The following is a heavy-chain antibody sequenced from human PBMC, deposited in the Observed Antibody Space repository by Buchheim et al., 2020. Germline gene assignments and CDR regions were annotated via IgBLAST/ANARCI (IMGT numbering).Heavy chain of an antibody. CDR2: ISSSSSYI. Sequence: EVQLVESGGGLVKPGGSLRLSCAASGFTFSSYSMNWVRQAPGKGLEWVSSISSSSSYIYYADSVKGRFTISIDNAKNSLYLQMNSLRAEDTAVYYCARGPYDFWSGYFPYYYYGMDVWGQGTT. J-gene: IGHJ6*02. CDR1: GFTFSSYS. D-gene: IGHD3-3*01. V-gene: IGHV3-21*01. CDR3: ARGPYDFWSGYFPYYYYGMDV.